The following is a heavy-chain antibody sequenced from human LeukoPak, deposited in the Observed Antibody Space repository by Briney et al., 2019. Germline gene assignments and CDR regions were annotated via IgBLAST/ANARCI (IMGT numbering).Heavy chain of an antibody. CDR3: ARDRRGPDV. J-gene: IGHJ6*02. V-gene: IGHV3-7*03. CDR1: GFTFSNDW. CDR2: IKQDGSEK. Sequence: PGGSLRLSCVASGFTFSNDWLSWARQAPGKGLEWLANIKQDGSEKSYVDSVKGRFTISRDNAKNSLYLQMNSLRVEDTAVYYCARDRRGPDVWGQGTTVTVSS.